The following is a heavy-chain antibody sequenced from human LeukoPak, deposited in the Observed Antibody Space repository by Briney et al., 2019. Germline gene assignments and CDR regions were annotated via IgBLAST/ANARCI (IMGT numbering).Heavy chain of an antibody. V-gene: IGHV4-4*09. CDR1: GVSINSHY. CDR3: VVSPNQDFFDY. CDR2: IYSSERN. Sequence: SETLSLTCTVSGVSINSHYLNWIRQPPGGGLEWIGYIYSSERNNYTLSLKIRVTMSVYTSKSQFSLRLSSVTAADTAVYYCVVSPNQDFFDYWGQGPLVTVSS. J-gene: IGHJ4*02.